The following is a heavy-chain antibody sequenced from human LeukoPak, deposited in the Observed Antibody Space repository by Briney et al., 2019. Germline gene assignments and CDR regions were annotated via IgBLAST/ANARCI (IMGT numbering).Heavy chain of an antibody. V-gene: IGHV4-39*07. CDR1: GGSISSYY. CDR2: IYYSGST. J-gene: IGHJ3*02. D-gene: IGHD6-13*01. Sequence: PSETLSLTCTVSGGSISSYYWGWIRQPPGKGLEWIGSIYYSGSTYYNPSLKSRVTISVDTSENQFSLKLSSVTAADTAVYYCARDGIYSSSWYQAFDIWGQGTMVTVSS. CDR3: ARDGIYSSSWYQAFDI.